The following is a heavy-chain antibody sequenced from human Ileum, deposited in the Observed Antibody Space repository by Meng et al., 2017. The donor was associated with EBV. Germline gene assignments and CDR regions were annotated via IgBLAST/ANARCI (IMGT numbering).Heavy chain of an antibody. J-gene: IGHJ5*02. CDR1: GFSFSDYY. V-gene: IGHV3-11*01. D-gene: IGHD1-26*01. CDR3: ASARGSWFDP. CDR2: ITGSGGII. Sequence: VQLVWSGGGLVKPGVCLSISCAASGFSFSDYYMSWIRHAPGKGLEWVSYITGSGGIIYYADSVKGRFTISRDNAKKSLYLQMNSLRAEDTAVYFCASARGSWFDPWGQGTLVTVSS.